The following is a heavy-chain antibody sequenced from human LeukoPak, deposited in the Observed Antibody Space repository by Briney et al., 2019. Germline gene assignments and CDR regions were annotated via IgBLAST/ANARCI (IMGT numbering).Heavy chain of an antibody. CDR3: ARDISTYSGTFPGGDH. CDR1: GYTFNKFY. J-gene: IGHJ4*02. CDR2: VNPSDGYT. V-gene: IGHV1-46*02. D-gene: IGHD1-26*01. Sequence: ASVKVSCKASGYTFNKFYMHWVRQAPGQGLEWMGIVNPSDGYTTYAQKFQGRVTMTRDMSTSTVYMELSSLTSDDTAVYFCARDISTYSGTFPGGDHWGQGTLVTVSS.